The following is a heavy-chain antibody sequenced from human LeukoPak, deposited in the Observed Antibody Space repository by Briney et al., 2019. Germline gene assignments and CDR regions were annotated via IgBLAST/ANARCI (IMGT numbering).Heavy chain of an antibody. CDR1: GFTVSSNY. D-gene: IGHD6-19*01. J-gene: IGHJ4*02. CDR3: ARGGPSIAVAGNRY. V-gene: IGHV3-66*01. Sequence: PGGSLRLSCAASGFTVSSNYMSWVRQAPGKGLEWVSVIYSGGSTYYADSVKGRFTISRDNSKNTLYLQMGSLRAEDMAVYYCARGGPSIAVAGNRYWSQGTLVTVSS. CDR2: IYSGGST.